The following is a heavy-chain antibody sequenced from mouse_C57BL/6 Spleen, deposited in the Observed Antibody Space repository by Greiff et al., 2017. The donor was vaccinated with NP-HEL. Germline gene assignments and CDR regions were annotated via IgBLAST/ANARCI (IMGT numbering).Heavy chain of an antibody. J-gene: IGHJ2*01. D-gene: IGHD1-1*01. Sequence: EVQLQQSGAELVRPGASVKLSCTASGFNIKDDYMHWVKQRPEQGLEWIGWIDPENGDTEYASKFQGKATITADTSSNTAYLQLSSLTSEDTAVYYCTTRYYYGSSYVGYWGQGTTLTVSS. V-gene: IGHV14-4*01. CDR1: GFNIKDDY. CDR3: TTRYYYGSSYVGY. CDR2: IDPENGDT.